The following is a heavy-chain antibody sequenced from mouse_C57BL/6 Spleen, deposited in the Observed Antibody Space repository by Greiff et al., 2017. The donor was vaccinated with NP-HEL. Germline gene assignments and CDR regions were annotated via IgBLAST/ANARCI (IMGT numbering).Heavy chain of an antibody. V-gene: IGHV1-54*01. CDR2: INPGSGGT. Sequence: VQLQQSGAELVRPGTSVKVSCKASGYAFTNYLIEWVKQRPGQGLEWIGVINPGSGGTNYNEKFKGKATLTADKSSSTAYMQLSSLTSEDSAVYFCARDYYGSPHFDYWAKAPLSQSPQ. D-gene: IGHD1-1*01. J-gene: IGHJ2*01. CDR3: ARDYYGSPHFDY. CDR1: GYAFTNYL.